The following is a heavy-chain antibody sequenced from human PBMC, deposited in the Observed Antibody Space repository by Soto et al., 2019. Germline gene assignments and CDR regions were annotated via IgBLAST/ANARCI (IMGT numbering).Heavy chain of an antibody. D-gene: IGHD2-15*01. CDR3: ASLGVVVAAPDAFDI. CDR1: GGTFSSYT. CDR2: IIPILGIA. Sequence: QVQLVQSGAEVKKPGSSVKVSCKASGGTFSSYTISWVRQAPGQGLEWMGRIIPILGIANYAQKFQGRVTITADKSTSTAYMELSSLRSEDTDVYYCASLGVVVAAPDAFDIWGQGTMVTVSS. V-gene: IGHV1-69*02. J-gene: IGHJ3*02.